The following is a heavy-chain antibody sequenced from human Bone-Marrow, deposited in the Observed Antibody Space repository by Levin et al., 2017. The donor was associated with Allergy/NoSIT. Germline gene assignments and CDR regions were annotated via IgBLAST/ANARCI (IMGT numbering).Heavy chain of an antibody. CDR3: ARRKTDTIFGVVTRYFDL. J-gene: IGHJ2*01. CDR2: IYPGDSDT. CDR1: GYSFTSYW. Sequence: GESLKISCKGSGYSFTSYWIGWVRQMPGKGLEWMGIIYPGDSDTRYSPSFQGQVTISADKSISTAYLQWSSLKASDTAMYYCARRKTDTIFGVVTRYFDLWGRGTLVTVSS. D-gene: IGHD3-3*01. V-gene: IGHV5-51*01.